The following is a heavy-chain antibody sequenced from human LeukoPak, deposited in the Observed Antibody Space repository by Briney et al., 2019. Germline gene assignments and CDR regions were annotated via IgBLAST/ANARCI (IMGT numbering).Heavy chain of an antibody. Sequence: GGSLRLSCAASGFTFSSYWMHWVRQAPGKGLVWVSRINSDGSSTSYADSVKGRFTISRDNAKNTLYLQMNSLRVEDTALYYCAKDRSKGYYGDEFDFWGQGTLVIVSS. CDR2: INSDGSST. CDR1: GFTFSSYW. CDR3: AKDRSKGYYGDEFDF. V-gene: IGHV3-74*01. D-gene: IGHD4-17*01. J-gene: IGHJ4*02.